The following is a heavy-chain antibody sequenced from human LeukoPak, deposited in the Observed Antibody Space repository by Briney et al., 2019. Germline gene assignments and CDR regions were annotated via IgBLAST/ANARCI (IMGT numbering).Heavy chain of an antibody. CDR3: ATYDVLTGFEY. Sequence: ASVKGACKASGGTLSDHVISWVRQAPGHGLEWMGGIIPLKGTSKLTQKLQDRATISADESTNTVYMEVRSLRSEDTALYYCATYDVLTGFEYWGQGTQVIVSS. J-gene: IGHJ4*02. CDR2: IIPLKGTS. CDR1: GGTLSDHV. V-gene: IGHV1-69*13. D-gene: IGHD3-9*01.